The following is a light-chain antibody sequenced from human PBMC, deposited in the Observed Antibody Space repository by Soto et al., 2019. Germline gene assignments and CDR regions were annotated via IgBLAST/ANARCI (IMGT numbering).Light chain of an antibody. J-gene: IGLJ2*01. Sequence: QSVLTQPASVSGSPGQSITISCTGTGSDVGGYNYVSWYQQHPGKAPKLMIYDVSNRPSGVSNRFSGSKSGNTAALNISGLQAEDEADYYCSSYTSSSTEVFGGGTKLTVL. V-gene: IGLV2-14*01. CDR3: SSYTSSSTEV. CDR1: GSDVGGYNY. CDR2: DVS.